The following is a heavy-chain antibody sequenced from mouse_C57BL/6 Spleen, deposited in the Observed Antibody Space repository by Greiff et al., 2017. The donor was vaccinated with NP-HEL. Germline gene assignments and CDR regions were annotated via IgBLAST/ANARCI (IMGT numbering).Heavy chain of an antibody. J-gene: IGHJ2*01. V-gene: IGHV1-4*01. CDR1: GYTFTSYT. Sequence: VKLQQSGAELARPGASVKMSCKASGYTFTSYTMHWVKQRPGQGLEWIGYINPSSGYTKYNQKFKDKATLTADKSSSTAYMQLSSLTSEDSAVYYCARSLQDYFDYWGQGTTLTVSS. CDR3: ARSLQDYFDY. CDR2: INPSSGYT. D-gene: IGHD3-2*02.